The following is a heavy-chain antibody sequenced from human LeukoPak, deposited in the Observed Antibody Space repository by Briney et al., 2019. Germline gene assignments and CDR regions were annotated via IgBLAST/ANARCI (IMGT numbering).Heavy chain of an antibody. CDR2: ISYDGSNK. V-gene: IGHV3-30-3*01. CDR3: ARGDELVGDYYYYYGMDV. Sequence: PGGSLRLSCAASGFTFSSYAMHWVRQAPGKGLEWVAVISYDGSNKYYADSVKGRFTISRDNSKNTLYLQMNSLRAEDTAVYYCARGDELVGDYYYYYGMDVWGQGTTVTVSS. D-gene: IGHD6-13*01. CDR1: GFTFSSYA. J-gene: IGHJ6*02.